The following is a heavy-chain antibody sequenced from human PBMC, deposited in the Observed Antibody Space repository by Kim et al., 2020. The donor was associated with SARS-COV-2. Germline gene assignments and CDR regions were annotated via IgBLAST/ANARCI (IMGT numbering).Heavy chain of an antibody. V-gene: IGHV3-43D*03. D-gene: IGHD6-13*01. CDR1: GFTFDDYA. Sequence: GGSLRLSCAASGFTFDDYAMHWVRQAPGKGLEWVSLISWDGGSTYYADSVKGRFTISRDNSKNSLYLQMNSLRAEDTALYYCAKDISVWAAGTTYYGMDVWGQGTTVTVSS. J-gene: IGHJ6*02. CDR2: ISWDGGST. CDR3: AKDISVWAAGTTYYGMDV.